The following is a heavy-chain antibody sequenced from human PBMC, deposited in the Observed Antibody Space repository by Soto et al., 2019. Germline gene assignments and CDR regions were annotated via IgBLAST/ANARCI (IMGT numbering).Heavy chain of an antibody. CDR2: ISYDGSNQ. CDR3: AKDLLGPGRAYGMDV. Sequence: QVQLVESGGGVVQPGRSLRLSCAASGFTFSSYGMHWVRQAPGKGLAWVAVISYDGSNQYYADSVKGRFTISRDNSKNTLYLQMNSLRAEDTAVYYCAKDLLGPGRAYGMDVWGQGTTVTVSS. CDR1: GFTFSSYG. D-gene: IGHD7-27*01. V-gene: IGHV3-30*18. J-gene: IGHJ6*02.